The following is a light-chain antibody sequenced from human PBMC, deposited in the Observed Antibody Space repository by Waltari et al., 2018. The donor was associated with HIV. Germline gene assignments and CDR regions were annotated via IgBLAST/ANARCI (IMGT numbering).Light chain of an antibody. CDR2: DVT. V-gene: IGLV2-14*03. J-gene: IGLJ3*02. CDR1: NSDIGDYKY. CDR3: SSSTSNRTPV. Sequence: QSALTQPASVSGSPGQSITISCTGTNSDIGDYKYFSWYQQHPDKAPKLMIYDVTNRPSGVSNRFSGSKSGNTASLTISGLQAEDEADYYCSSSTSNRTPVFGGGTKLAVL.